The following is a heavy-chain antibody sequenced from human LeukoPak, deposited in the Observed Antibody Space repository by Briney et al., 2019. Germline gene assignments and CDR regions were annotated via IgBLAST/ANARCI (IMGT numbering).Heavy chain of an antibody. J-gene: IGHJ5*02. D-gene: IGHD3-22*01. CDR3: ARERRITMIVVVPGWFDP. CDR1: GGSISSYY. V-gene: IGHV4-4*07. Sequence: SETLSLTCTVSGGSISSYYWSWIRQPAGKGLEWIGRIYTSGSTNYNPSLKSRVTMSEDTSKNQFSLKLSSVTAADTAVYYCARERRITMIVVVPGWFDPWGQGTLVTVSS. CDR2: IYTSGST.